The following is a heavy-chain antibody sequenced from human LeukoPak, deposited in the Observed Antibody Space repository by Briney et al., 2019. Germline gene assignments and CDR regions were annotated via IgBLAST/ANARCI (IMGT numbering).Heavy chain of an antibody. CDR2: MNPNSGNT. CDR3: ARGHTVIRGIILVRGFDP. CDR1: GYTFTGYD. Sequence: ASVKVSCKASGYTFTGYDINWVRQAPGQGLEWMGWMNPNSGNTGYAQSFQGGVIMTTNTSIATAYMELSSLRSEDTAVYFCARGHTVIRGIILVRGFDPWGQGTLVTVSS. J-gene: IGHJ5*02. V-gene: IGHV1-8*01. D-gene: IGHD3-10*01.